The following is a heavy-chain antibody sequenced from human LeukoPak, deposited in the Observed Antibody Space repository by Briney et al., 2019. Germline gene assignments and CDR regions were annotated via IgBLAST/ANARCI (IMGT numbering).Heavy chain of an antibody. V-gene: IGHV3-23*01. CDR2: IRGTGDTT. CDR1: GFTFISYG. D-gene: IGHD1-26*01. J-gene: IGHJ4*02. CDR3: ARDKIVGATYFDY. Sequence: GGSLRLSCAASGFTFISYGMSWVRQAPGKGLEWVSTIRGTGDTTYYADSVKGRFTISRDNAKNSLYLQMNSLRAEDTAVYYCARDKIVGATYFDYWGQGTLVTVSS.